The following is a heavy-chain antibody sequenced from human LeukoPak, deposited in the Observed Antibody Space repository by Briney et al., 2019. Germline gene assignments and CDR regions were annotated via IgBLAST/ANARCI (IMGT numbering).Heavy chain of an antibody. CDR3: AKDPNYDFWSGYYNGGFDY. D-gene: IGHD3-3*01. Sequence: GRSLRLSCAASGFTFDDYAMHWVRQAPGKGLEWDSGISWNSGSIGYADSVKGRFTISRDNAKNSLYLQMNSLRAEDTALYYCAKDPNYDFWSGYYNGGFDYWGQGTLVTVSS. V-gene: IGHV3-9*01. CDR2: ISWNSGSI. J-gene: IGHJ4*02. CDR1: GFTFDDYA.